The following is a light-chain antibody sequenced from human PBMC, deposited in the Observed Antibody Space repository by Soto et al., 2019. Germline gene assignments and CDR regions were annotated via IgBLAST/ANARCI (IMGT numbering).Light chain of an antibody. V-gene: IGKV4-1*01. J-gene: IGKJ4*01. CDR2: WAS. Sequence: DIVMTQSPDSLAVPLGERATINCKSSQNVLYSPNNKNALVWYQQKPGQPPKLLISWASTRESGVPDRFSGSGSGTDFSLTISSLQAEDVAVYYCQQFYTTPTFGGGTKVEIK. CDR1: QNVLYSPNNKNA. CDR3: QQFYTTPT.